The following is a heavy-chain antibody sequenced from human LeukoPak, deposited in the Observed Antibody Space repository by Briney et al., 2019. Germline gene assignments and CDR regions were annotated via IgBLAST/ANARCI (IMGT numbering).Heavy chain of an antibody. J-gene: IGHJ6*03. CDR1: GGSISSYSYY. Sequence: SETLSLTCTVSGGSISSYSYYWGWIRQPPGKGLEWIGSMYHNGSTYYNPSLKSRVTISVDTSKNQFSLKLSSVTAADTAVYYCARGAVPVYYYYMDVWGKGTTVTVSS. CDR2: MYHNGST. D-gene: IGHD2-2*01. CDR3: ARGAVPVYYYYMDV. V-gene: IGHV4-39*07.